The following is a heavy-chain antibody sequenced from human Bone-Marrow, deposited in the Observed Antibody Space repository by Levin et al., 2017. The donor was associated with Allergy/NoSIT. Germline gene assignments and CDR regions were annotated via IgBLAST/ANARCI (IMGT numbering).Heavy chain of an antibody. CDR2: IYYTGST. D-gene: IGHD3-10*01. J-gene: IGHJ2*01. V-gene: IGHV4-39*02. CDR3: ARLEHYGSGAVRYFDL. Sequence: SETLSLICSVSGGSISSGSYYWGWIRQPPGKGLEWIGNIYYTGSTYYNPSLKSRVTMSVDTSKNHFSLRLKSVTAADTAVYFCARLEHYGSGAVRYFDLWGRGTLVTVSS. CDR1: GGSISSGSYY.